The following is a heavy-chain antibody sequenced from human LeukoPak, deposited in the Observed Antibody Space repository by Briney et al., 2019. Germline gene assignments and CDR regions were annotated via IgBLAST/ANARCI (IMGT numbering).Heavy chain of an antibody. CDR2: ISSSSSYT. CDR1: GFTFSDYY. J-gene: IGHJ4*02. CDR3: AREGTTGTTFADY. D-gene: IGHD1-1*01. Sequence: GGSLTLSCAAAGFTFSDYYMSWIRQTHGKGLEWVPYISSSSSYTYYADSVKGRFTISRDNAKNSLFLQMNSLGAEDTAVYYCAREGTTGTTFADYWGQGTLVTVSS. V-gene: IGHV3-11*05.